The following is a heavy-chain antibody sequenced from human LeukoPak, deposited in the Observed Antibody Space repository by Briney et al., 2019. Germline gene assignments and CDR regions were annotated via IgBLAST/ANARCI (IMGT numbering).Heavy chain of an antibody. J-gene: IGHJ3*02. Sequence: GSLRLSCAASGFSFSRYPMGWVRQAPGKGLEWVSGISAGGDGTYHADPVKGRFTISRDNSRNTLYLQMNSLRAEDTAEYYCAKSLLTTATGTGRAFDIWGQGTMATVSS. D-gene: IGHD1-1*01. CDR3: AKSLLTTATGTGRAFDI. CDR1: GFSFSRYP. V-gene: IGHV3-23*01. CDR2: ISAGGDGT.